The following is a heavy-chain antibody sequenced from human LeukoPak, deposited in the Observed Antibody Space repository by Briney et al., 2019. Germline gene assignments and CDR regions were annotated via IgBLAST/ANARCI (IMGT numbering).Heavy chain of an antibody. CDR1: GGSISSSSYY. CDR2: IYYSGST. J-gene: IGHJ4*02. CDR3: ARVRVGANLYYFDY. D-gene: IGHD1-26*01. Sequence: SETLSLTCTVSGGSISSSSYYWGWIRQPPGKGLEWIGSIYYSGSTYYNPSLKSRVTISVDTSKNQFSLKLSSVTAADTAVYYCARVRVGANLYYFDYWGQGTLVTVSS. V-gene: IGHV4-39*07.